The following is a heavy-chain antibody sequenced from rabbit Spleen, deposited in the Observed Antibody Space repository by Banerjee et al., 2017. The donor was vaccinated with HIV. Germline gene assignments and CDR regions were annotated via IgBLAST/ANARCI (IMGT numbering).Heavy chain of an antibody. J-gene: IGHJ4*01. CDR3: VREAGYGGYGDANV. CDR2: IDPIFGVS. CDR1: GFDVRQYG. V-gene: IGHV1S8*01. Sequence: QERLVESGGGLVKPGGSLKLSCKVSGFDVRQYGVTWVRQAPGKGLEWIGYIDPIFGVSYYASWVNGRFTISSHDAQNTLYLQLNSLTAADTATYFCVREAGYGGYGDANVWGPGTLVTVS. D-gene: IGHD6-1*01.